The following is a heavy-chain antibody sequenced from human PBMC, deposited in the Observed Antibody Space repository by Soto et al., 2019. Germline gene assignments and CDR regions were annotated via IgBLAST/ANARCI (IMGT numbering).Heavy chain of an antibody. V-gene: IGHV3-23*01. Sequence: VGSLRLSCAASGFTFSSYAMSWVRQAPGKGLEWVSAISGSGGSTYYADSVKGRFTISRDNSKNTLYLQMNSLRAEDTAVYYCAKAGDIVVVPAAIYYYMDVWGKGTTVTVSS. CDR3: AKAGDIVVVPAAIYYYMDV. D-gene: IGHD2-2*01. CDR2: ISGSGGST. CDR1: GFTFSSYA. J-gene: IGHJ6*03.